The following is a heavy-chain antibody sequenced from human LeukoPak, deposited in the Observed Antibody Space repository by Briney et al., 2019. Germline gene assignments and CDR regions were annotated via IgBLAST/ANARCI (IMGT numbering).Heavy chain of an antibody. CDR1: GFTFSSYA. D-gene: IGHD1-26*01. V-gene: IGHV3-23*01. J-gene: IGHJ4*02. Sequence: GGSLRLSCAASGFTFSSYAMSWVRQAPGKGLEWVSAISGSGGSTYYADSMKGRFTISRDNSKNTLYLQMNSLRAEDTAVYYCAKKPRRRELLTYFDYWGQGTLVTVSS. CDR2: ISGSGGST. CDR3: AKKPRRRELLTYFDY.